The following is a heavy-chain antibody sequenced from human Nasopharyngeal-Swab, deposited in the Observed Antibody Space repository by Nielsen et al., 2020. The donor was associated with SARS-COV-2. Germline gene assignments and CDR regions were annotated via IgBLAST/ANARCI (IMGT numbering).Heavy chain of an antibody. CDR3: AKAPYLRGLDV. D-gene: IGHD2-21*01. CDR1: GFTFSSYA. J-gene: IGHJ6*02. V-gene: IGHV3-23*01. CDR2: ISGSGDTT. Sequence: GGSLRLSYATSGFTFSSYAMSWVRQAPGKGLEWVSIISGSGDTTYYADSVNDRVTISRDNSKNTLYLQMNSLRVEDTAVYYCAKAPYLRGLDVWGQGTTVTVSS.